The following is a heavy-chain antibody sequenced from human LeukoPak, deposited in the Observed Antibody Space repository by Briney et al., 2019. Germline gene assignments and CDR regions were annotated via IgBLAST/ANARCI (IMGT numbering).Heavy chain of an antibody. D-gene: IGHD1-26*01. J-gene: IGHJ4*02. CDR3: AHRLMVGAGPFFEY. CDR2: IYWDDDK. CDR1: GFSLSTSGVG. V-gene: IGHV2-5*02. Sequence: SGPTLVNPTQTLTLTCTFSGFSLSTSGVGVGWIRQPPGRALEWLALIYWDDDKRYSPSLKSRLTITKDTSKNQVVLTMTNVDPVDTATYYCAHRLMVGAGPFFEYWGQGTLVTVPS.